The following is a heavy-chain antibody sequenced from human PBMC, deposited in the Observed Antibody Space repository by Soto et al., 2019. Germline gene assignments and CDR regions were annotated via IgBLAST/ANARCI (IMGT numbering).Heavy chain of an antibody. J-gene: IGHJ4*02. D-gene: IGHD1-1*01. CDR1: GHTFSYYG. V-gene: IGHV1-18*01. CDR3: ARADRTTATIVYFDF. CDR2: ITTYNGGNT. Sequence: ASVKVSCKASGHTFSYYGISWVRQAPGQGLEWMGWITTYNGGNTDYAQKVQGRVTLTIDTSTSTANMELWSLRSDDTAVYYCARADRTTATIVYFDFWGQGTLVTVSS.